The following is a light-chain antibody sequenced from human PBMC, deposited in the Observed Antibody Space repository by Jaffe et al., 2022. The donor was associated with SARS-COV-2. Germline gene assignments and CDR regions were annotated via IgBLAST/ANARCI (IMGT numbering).Light chain of an antibody. CDR2: SAS. CDR3: QQYDSSRGIT. V-gene: IGKV3-20*01. Sequence: EIVLTQSPDTLSLSPGERATLSCRASQSVSSSSLAWYQHGPGQAPRLLIYSASRRAEGISDRFSGSGSGTDFALTISRLEPEDFAVYYCQQYDSSRGITFGPGTKVDMK. J-gene: IGKJ3*01. CDR1: QSVSSSS.